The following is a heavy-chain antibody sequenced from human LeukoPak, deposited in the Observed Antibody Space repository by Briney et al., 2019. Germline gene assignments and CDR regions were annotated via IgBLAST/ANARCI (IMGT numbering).Heavy chain of an antibody. Sequence: PSETLSLTCDVYGGSLSDYFWTWIRQPAGKGLEWIGDINHSGRASYNPPLKSRVTISLDTSKNQFSLRLNSVTAADTAVYYCARVYNWFDPWGQGTLVTVSS. CDR2: INHSGRA. CDR1: GGSLSDYF. J-gene: IGHJ5*02. V-gene: IGHV4-34*01. CDR3: ARVYNWFDP.